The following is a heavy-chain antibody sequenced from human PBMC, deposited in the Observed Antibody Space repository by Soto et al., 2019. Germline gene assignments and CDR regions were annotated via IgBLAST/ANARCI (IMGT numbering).Heavy chain of an antibody. CDR1: GFTFSTYA. J-gene: IGHJ5*02. V-gene: IGHV3-30-3*01. CDR2: ISDDGSNK. CDR3: PREGHGDWFDP. Sequence: QVQLVESGGGVVQPGRSLRLSCAASGFTFSTYAMHWVRQAPGKGLEWVATISDDGSNKYYADSVKGRFTISRDNSKDTLWLQMNSLRAEDTAVYYCPREGHGDWFDPWGQGPLVTVSS. D-gene: IGHD3-10*01.